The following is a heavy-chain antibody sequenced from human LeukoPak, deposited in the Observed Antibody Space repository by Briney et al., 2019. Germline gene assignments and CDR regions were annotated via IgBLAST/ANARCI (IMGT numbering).Heavy chain of an antibody. Sequence: ASVKVSCKASGGTFSSYAISWVRQAPGQGLEWMGGIIPIFGTANYAQKFQGRVTITADKSTSTAYMELSSLRSEDTAVYYCARQVLGYCSGGSCYALDYWGQGTLVTVSS. CDR3: ARQVLGYCSGGSCYALDY. V-gene: IGHV1-69*06. D-gene: IGHD2-15*01. CDR1: GGTFSSYA. CDR2: IIPIFGTA. J-gene: IGHJ4*02.